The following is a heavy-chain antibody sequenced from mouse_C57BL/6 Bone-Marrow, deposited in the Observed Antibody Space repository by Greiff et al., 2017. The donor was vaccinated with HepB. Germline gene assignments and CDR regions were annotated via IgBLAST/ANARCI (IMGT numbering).Heavy chain of an antibody. Sequence: EVKLMESGGGLVQPGGSMSLSCAASGFTFTDYYMSWVRQPPGKALEWLVFIRNKANGYTTEYSASVKGRFTISRDNSQSILYLQMNALRAEDSATDYCARWSYDGSRAYWGQGTLVTVSA. J-gene: IGHJ3*01. V-gene: IGHV7-3*01. CDR3: ARWSYDGSRAY. CDR2: IRNKANGYTT. D-gene: IGHD2-3*01. CDR1: GFTFTDYY.